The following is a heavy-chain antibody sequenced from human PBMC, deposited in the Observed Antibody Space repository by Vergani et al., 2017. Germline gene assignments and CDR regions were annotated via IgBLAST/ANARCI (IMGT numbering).Heavy chain of an antibody. V-gene: IGHV3-33*06. CDR3: AKDIDSSSWYSTFDY. D-gene: IGHD6-13*01. Sequence: QVQLVESGGGVVQPGRSLRLSCAASGFTFSSYGMHWVRQAPGKGLEWVAVIWYDGSNKYYADSVKGRFTISRDNSKNTLYLQMNSLRAEDTAVYYCAKDIDSSSWYSTFDYWGQGTLVTVSS. J-gene: IGHJ4*02. CDR2: IWYDGSNK. CDR1: GFTFSSYG.